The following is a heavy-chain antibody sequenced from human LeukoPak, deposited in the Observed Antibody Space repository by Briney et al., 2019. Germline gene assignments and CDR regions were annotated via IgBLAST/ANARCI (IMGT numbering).Heavy chain of an antibody. CDR3: ARDRYYGIDV. CDR2: INHNGNVN. V-gene: IGHV3-7*03. CDR1: GFTFSSYW. Sequence: TGGSLRLSCAASGFTFSSYWMNWARQAPGKGLEWVASINHNGNVNYYVDSVKGRFTISRDNAKNSLYLQMSNLRVEDTAVYFCARDRYYGIDVWGRETTVTVSS. J-gene: IGHJ6*02.